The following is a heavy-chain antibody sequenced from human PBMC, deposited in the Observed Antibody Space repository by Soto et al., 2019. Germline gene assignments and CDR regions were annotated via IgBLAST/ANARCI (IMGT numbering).Heavy chain of an antibody. V-gene: IGHV4-39*07. CDR1: GGFISSSSYY. Sequence: SETLSLTCTVSGGFISSSSYYWGWIRQPPGKGLEWIGSIYYSGSTYYNPSLKSRVTISVDTSKNQFSLKLSSVTAADTAVYYCARDTLLSYGDYWGQGTLVTVSS. CDR3: ARDTLLSYGDY. D-gene: IGHD5-18*01. CDR2: IYYSGST. J-gene: IGHJ4*02.